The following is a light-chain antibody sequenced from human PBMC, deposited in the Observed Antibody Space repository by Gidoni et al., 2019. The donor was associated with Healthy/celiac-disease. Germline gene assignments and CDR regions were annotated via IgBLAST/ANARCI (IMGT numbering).Light chain of an antibody. CDR1: QGISNY. V-gene: IGKV1-27*01. Sequence: DIQMTQSPSSLSASVGDRVTITCRASQGISNYLAWYQQKPGKVPKLLIYDASTLQSGVPSRFSGSGSGTDFTLTISSLQPEDVATYYCQKYNRAPPIFTFGPGTKVDIK. CDR2: DAS. J-gene: IGKJ3*01. CDR3: QKYNRAPPIFT.